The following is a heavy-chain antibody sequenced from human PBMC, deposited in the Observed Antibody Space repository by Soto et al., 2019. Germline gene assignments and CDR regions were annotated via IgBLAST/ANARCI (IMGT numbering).Heavy chain of an antibody. CDR3: ARRGSSPNYRY. V-gene: IGHV4-59*08. CDR1: VGSITSYH. J-gene: IGHJ4*02. D-gene: IGHD2-15*01. CDR2: TYYSGTT. Sequence: PSETLSLTCIVSVGSITSYHWSWIRQSPGKGLEWIASTYYSGTTYYNPSLQSRVTISVDTSKNQFSLKLSSVTAADTAVYYCARRGSSPNYRYWGQGTLVTVS.